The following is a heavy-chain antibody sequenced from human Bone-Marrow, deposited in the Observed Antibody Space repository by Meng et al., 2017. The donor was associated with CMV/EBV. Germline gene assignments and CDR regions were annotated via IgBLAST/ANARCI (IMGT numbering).Heavy chain of an antibody. CDR3: ARDSSGYGCFDY. J-gene: IGHJ4*02. CDR1: GGSISSYY. Sequence: GSLRLSCTVSGGSISSYYWSWIRQPPGKGLEWIGYIYYSGSTNYNPSLKSRVTISVDTSKNQFSLNLNSVTAADTAVYYCARDSSGYGCFDYWGQGTLVTVSS. CDR2: IYYSGST. D-gene: IGHD3-22*01. V-gene: IGHV4-59*12.